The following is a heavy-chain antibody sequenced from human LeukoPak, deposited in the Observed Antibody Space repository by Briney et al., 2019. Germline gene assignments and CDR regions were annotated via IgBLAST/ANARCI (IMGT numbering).Heavy chain of an antibody. CDR1: GFTVSSNY. J-gene: IGHJ4*02. CDR3: AKGHIVVVPAASRYNCLFDY. V-gene: IGHV3-23*01. CDR2: ISGSGGST. D-gene: IGHD2-2*01. Sequence: GGSLRLSCAASGFTVSSNYMSWVRQAPGKGLEWVSVISGSGGSTYYADSVKGRFTISRDNSKNTLYLQMNSLRAEDTAVYYCAKGHIVVVPAASRYNCLFDYWGQGTLVTVSS.